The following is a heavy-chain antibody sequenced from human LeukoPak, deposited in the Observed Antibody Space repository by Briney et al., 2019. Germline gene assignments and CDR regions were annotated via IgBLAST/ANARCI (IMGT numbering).Heavy chain of an antibody. D-gene: IGHD6-13*01. Sequence: ASVKVSCKASGYTFTGYYMHWVRQAPGQGLEWMGWINPNSGGTNYAQRFQGRVTMTRDTSISTAYMELSRLRSDDTAVYYCARDRSIAAAEPDPWGQGTLVTVSS. CDR1: GYTFTGYY. CDR2: INPNSGGT. J-gene: IGHJ5*02. CDR3: ARDRSIAAAEPDP. V-gene: IGHV1-2*02.